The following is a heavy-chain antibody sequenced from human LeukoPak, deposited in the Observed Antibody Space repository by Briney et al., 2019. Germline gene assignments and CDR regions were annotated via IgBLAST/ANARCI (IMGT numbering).Heavy chain of an antibody. V-gene: IGHV4-61*02. D-gene: IGHD5-24*01. CDR3: ARGRDGNTMLDY. CDR1: GASITSGYHF. CDR2: IDPSGST. J-gene: IGHJ4*02. Sequence: SQTLSLTCTVSGASITSGYHFWSWIRQPAGKGLEWIGRIDPSGSTNYIPSLESRVSMSLDISENQFSLKLSSVTAADTAIYYCARGRDGNTMLDYWGQGTLVTVSS.